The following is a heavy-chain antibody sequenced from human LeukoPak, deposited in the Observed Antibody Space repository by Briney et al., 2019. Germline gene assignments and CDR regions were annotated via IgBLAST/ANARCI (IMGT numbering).Heavy chain of an antibody. D-gene: IGHD1-26*01. V-gene: IGHV3-7*01. Sequence: GGSLRLSCAASGFTFSSYWMSWVRQAPGKGLEWVANIKQDGSEKYYVDSVKGRFTISRDNAKNSLYLQMNSLRAEDTAVYYCARERGYSGSYYFDYGGQETLVTVSS. CDR3: ARERGYSGSYYFDY. CDR2: IKQDGSEK. CDR1: GFTFSSYW. J-gene: IGHJ4*02.